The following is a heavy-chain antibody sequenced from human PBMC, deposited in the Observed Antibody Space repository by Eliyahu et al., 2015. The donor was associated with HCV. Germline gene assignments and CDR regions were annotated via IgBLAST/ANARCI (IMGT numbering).Heavy chain of an antibody. Sequence: EVQLVESGGGLVQPGGSLXLSCAASGFTFSSYEMNWVRQAPGKGLEWVSXISSSGSTIYYADSVKGRFTISRDNAKNSLYLQMNSLRAEDTAVYYCARDRGIYYYGMDVWGQGTTVTVSS. CDR3: ARDRGIYYYGMDV. CDR2: ISSSGSTI. CDR1: GFTFSSYE. J-gene: IGHJ6*02. V-gene: IGHV3-48*03.